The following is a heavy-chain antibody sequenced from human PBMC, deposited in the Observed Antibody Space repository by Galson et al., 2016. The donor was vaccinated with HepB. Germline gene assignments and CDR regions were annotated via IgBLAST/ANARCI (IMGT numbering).Heavy chain of an antibody. V-gene: IGHV3-53*01. CDR2: IYRGGST. D-gene: IGHD6-19*01. Sequence: SLRLSCAASGFSVRSNFISWVRQAPGKGLEWVSVIYRGGSTYYSDSVKGRFTISRDKSKNMVYLQMNSLRVEDTAVYYCAREADSGWYRVVDYWGLGTLVTVSS. CDR3: AREADSGWYRVVDY. J-gene: IGHJ4*02. CDR1: GFSVRSNF.